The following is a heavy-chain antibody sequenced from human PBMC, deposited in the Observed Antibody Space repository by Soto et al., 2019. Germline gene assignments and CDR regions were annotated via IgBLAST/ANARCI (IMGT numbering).Heavy chain of an antibody. CDR3: ARGYFDSGHGYDL. CDR1: GHLFNNHW. Sequence: PRESLEISRKGPGHLFNNHWIGWVRQTAGKGLEWMGLIFTRDSETKTSPSFQGHVSFSVDNSINTVYLQWTSLKTTDTGIYFCARGYFDSGHGYDLWGQGTLVTVSS. CDR2: IFTRDSET. J-gene: IGHJ5*02. V-gene: IGHV5-51*01. D-gene: IGHD3-10*01.